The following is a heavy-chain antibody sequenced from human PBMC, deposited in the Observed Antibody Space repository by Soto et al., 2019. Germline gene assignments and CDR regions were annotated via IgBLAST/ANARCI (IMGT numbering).Heavy chain of an antibody. V-gene: IGHV3-30*03. CDR3: AREKNSGYYRTVDY. CDR2: VTHDDTER. D-gene: IGHD3-10*01. CDR1: GFSLSGHG. J-gene: IGHJ4*02. Sequence: QVQLVASGGGVVQPGRSLSLSCAASGFSLSGHGLHWVRQAPGGGLEGVAVVTHDDTERHYPDSVKGRFTITRDTSKNTFYLQMNSLRVEDTAMYYCAREKNSGYYRTVDYWGQGTLVIVSS.